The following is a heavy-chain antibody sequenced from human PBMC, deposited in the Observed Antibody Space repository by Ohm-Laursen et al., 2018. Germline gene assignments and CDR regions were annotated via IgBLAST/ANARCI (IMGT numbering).Heavy chain of an antibody. Sequence: SETLSLTCAVYGGSFSGYYWSWIRQPPGKGLEWIREINHSGSTNYNPSLKSRVTISVDTSKNQFSLKLSSVTAADTAVYYCAREGRVYDYVWGSYRLARWFDPWGQGTLVTVSS. CDR1: GGSFSGYY. J-gene: IGHJ5*02. CDR2: INHSGST. CDR3: AREGRVYDYVWGSYRLARWFDP. D-gene: IGHD3-16*02. V-gene: IGHV4-34*01.